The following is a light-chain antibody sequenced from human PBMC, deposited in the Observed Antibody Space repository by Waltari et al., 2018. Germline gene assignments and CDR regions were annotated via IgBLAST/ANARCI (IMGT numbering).Light chain of an antibody. CDR1: QSRLHSNGHNY. CDR2: LGS. V-gene: IGKV2-28*01. J-gene: IGKJ2*01. Sequence: DTVMTQSPLSLPVTPGEPASISCRSSQSRLHSNGHNYVDWYLQKPGQSPQLLIYLGSNRASGVPDRFSGSGSGTDFTLRISRVEAEDVGVYYCMKGLQTPPLYIFGQGTKLEIK. CDR3: MKGLQTPPLYI.